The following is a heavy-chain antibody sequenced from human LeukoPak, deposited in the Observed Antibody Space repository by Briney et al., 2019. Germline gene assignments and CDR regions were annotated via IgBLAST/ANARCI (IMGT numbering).Heavy chain of an antibody. J-gene: IGHJ4*02. CDR3: AKDQYTKYYYDSSGYYYLFDY. D-gene: IGHD3-22*01. Sequence: TGGSLRLSCAASGFTFSSYAMSWVRQAPGKGLEWVSAISGSGGSTYYADSVKGRFTISRDNSKNTLYLQMNSLRAEDTAVYYCAKDQYTKYYYDSSGYYYLFDYWGQGTLVTVSS. V-gene: IGHV3-23*01. CDR2: ISGSGGST. CDR1: GFTFSSYA.